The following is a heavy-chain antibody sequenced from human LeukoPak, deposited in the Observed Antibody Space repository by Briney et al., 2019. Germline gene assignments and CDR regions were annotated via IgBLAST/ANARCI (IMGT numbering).Heavy chain of an antibody. J-gene: IGHJ4*02. D-gene: IGHD3-22*01. V-gene: IGHV3-21*01. CDR1: GFTFSSYT. CDR3: ARSRYDSSGYYGIIGD. CDR2: ITSSSIYT. Sequence: GGSLRLSCAASGFTFSSYTMNWVRQAPGKGLEWVSSITSSSIYTYYADSVKGRFTISRDNAKNSLYLEMNSLRAEDTAVYYCARSRYDSSGYYGIIGDWGQGTLVTVSS.